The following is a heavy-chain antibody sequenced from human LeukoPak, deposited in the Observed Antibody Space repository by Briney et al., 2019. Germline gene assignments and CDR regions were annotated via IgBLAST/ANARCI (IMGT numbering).Heavy chain of an antibody. CDR3: VRGREEERAWVEFDG. D-gene: IGHD1-1*01. CDR2: VYSEGGT. J-gene: IGHJ5*01. Sequence: PGGSLRLSCVASGSSVTSYAVSWVRQAPGKAPEWVSLVYSEGGTHYADSVQGRLITSRDISKNTLYLQMSNLRIEDTGVYRCVRGREEERAWVEFDGWGQGTVVTVSS. CDR1: GSSVTSYA. V-gene: IGHV3-66*02.